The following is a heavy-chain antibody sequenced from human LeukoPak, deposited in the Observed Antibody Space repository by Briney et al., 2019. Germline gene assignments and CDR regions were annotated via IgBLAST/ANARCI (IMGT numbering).Heavy chain of an antibody. CDR2: ISSSSDMI. CDR1: GFTFSHYS. D-gene: IGHD4-17*01. Sequence: GGSLRLSCEVSGFTFSHYSMNWVRQAPGKGLEWVSYISSSSDMISYAESVKGRFTISRDNAKNSLYLQMNNLRAEDTAVYYCARRLRPWPYYFDYWGPGTLVIVSS. J-gene: IGHJ4*02. CDR3: ARRLRPWPYYFDY. V-gene: IGHV3-48*01.